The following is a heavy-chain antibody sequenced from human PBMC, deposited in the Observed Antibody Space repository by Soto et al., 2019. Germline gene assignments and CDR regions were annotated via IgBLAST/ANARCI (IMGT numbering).Heavy chain of an antibody. CDR2: TYYRSKWYN. V-gene: IGHV6-1*01. Sequence: SQTLSITCAISGDSVSSNSAAWNWIRQSPSRGLEWLGRTYYRSKWYNDYAVSVKSRITINPDTSKNQFSLQLNSVTPEDTAVYYCARDWVDSSGYYQYYYGMDVWGQGTTVTVSS. CDR1: GDSVSSNSAA. CDR3: ARDWVDSSGYYQYYYGMDV. J-gene: IGHJ6*02. D-gene: IGHD3-22*01.